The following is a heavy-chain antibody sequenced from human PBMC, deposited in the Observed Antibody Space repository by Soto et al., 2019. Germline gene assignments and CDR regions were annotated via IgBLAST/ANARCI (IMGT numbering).Heavy chain of an antibody. V-gene: IGHV3-30*03. CDR3: ARALYSTGWYADY. CDR1: GFTFSSYG. CDR2: ISYDGSNK. D-gene: IGHD6-19*01. J-gene: IGHJ4*02. Sequence: QVQLVDSGGGVVQPGRSLRLSCAASGFTFSSYGMHWVRQAPGKGPEWVAFISYDGSNKYYADSVKGRFTTSRDNSKKTLILQMKSLRREDTAVYYWARALYSTGWYADYWGQGTLVTVSS.